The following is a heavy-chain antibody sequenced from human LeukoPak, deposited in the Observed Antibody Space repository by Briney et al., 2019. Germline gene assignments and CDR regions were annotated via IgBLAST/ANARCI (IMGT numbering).Heavy chain of an antibody. Sequence: GGSLRLSCAASGFIFSTYGMHWVRQAPGRGLEWVAFIRNDGSDKYYAVSVKGRFTISRDDSKNTLYLQMNSLRAEDTALYYCAKDRAFGQFLWGNDYWGQGTLVTVSS. CDR2: IRNDGSDK. CDR3: AKDRAFGQFLWGNDY. V-gene: IGHV3-30*02. J-gene: IGHJ4*02. D-gene: IGHD3-10*01. CDR1: GFIFSTYG.